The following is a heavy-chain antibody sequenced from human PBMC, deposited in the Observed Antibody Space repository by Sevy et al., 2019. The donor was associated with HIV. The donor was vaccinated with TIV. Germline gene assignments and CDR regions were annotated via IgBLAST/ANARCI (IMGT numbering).Heavy chain of an antibody. CDR3: ASLGYCSGGSCYSSGSAFDI. V-gene: IGHV4-31*03. CDR1: GGSISSGGYY. CDR2: IYYSGST. J-gene: IGHJ3*02. Sequence: SETLPLTCTVSGGSISSGGYYWSWIRQHPGKGLEWIGYIYYSGSTYYNPSLKSRVTISVDTSKNQFSLKLSSVTAADTAVYYCASLGYCSGGSCYSSGSAFDIWGQGTMVTVSS. D-gene: IGHD2-15*01.